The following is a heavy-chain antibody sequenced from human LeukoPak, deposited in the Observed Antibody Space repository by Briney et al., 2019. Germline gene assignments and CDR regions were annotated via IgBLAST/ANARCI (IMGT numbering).Heavy chain of an antibody. CDR1: GGSFSGYY. CDR3: TRDSGTTGEVKFDP. J-gene: IGHJ5*02. D-gene: IGHD3-10*01. Sequence: PSETLSLTCTVYGGSFSGYYWGWIRQPPGKGLEWIGEIIHTGSTNYNPSLRSRVTMSLDTSKNQFSLRLTSVTAADTAMYYCTRDSGTTGEVKFDPWGQGTLVTVSS. V-gene: IGHV4-34*12. CDR2: IIHTGST.